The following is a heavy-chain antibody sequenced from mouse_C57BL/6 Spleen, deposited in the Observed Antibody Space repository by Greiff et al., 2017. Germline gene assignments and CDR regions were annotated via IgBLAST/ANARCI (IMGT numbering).Heavy chain of an antibody. Sequence: QVQLQQPGTELVKPGASVKLSCKASGYTFTSYWMHWVKQRPGQGLEWIGNINPSNGGTNYNEKFKSKATLTVDKSSSTAYMQLSSLTSEDSAVXYCERGGSGSSWYFDVWGTGTTVTVSA. CDR2: INPSNGGT. D-gene: IGHD1-1*01. V-gene: IGHV1-53*01. J-gene: IGHJ1*03. CDR3: ERGGSGSSWYFDV. CDR1: GYTFTSYW.